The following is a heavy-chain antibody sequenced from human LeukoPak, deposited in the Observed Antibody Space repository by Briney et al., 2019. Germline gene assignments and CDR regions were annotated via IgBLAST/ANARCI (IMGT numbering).Heavy chain of an antibody. CDR3: ARTMVRGVIIKRVWFDP. J-gene: IGHJ5*02. CDR1: GYTFTSYD. V-gene: IGHV1-8*01. CDR2: MNPNSGNT. Sequence: ASVKVSCKASGYTFTSYDINWVRQATGQGLEWMGWMNPNSGNTGYAQKFLGRVTMTRNTSISTAYMELSSLRSEDTAVYYCARTMVRGVIIKRVWFDPWGQGTLVTVSS. D-gene: IGHD3-10*01.